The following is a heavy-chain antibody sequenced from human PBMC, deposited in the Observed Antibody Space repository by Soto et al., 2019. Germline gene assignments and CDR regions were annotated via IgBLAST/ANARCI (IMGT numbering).Heavy chain of an antibody. CDR2: IYWDDDK. J-gene: IGHJ4*02. V-gene: IGHV2-5*02. Sequence: ASGPTLVNPPQTLTLTCTFSGFSLSTSGVGVGWIRQPPGKALEWLALIYWDDDKRYSPSLKSRLTITTDTSKNQVVLTMTNMDPVDTATYYCAQGGSRGGDPYYFDYWGQGTLVTVSS. CDR1: GFSLSTSGVG. D-gene: IGHD3-10*01. CDR3: AQGGSRGGDPYYFDY.